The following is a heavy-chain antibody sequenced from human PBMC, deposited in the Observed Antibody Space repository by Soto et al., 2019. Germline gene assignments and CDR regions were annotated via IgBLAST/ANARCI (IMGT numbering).Heavy chain of an antibody. D-gene: IGHD6-13*01. V-gene: IGHV4-59*01. CDR2: IYYSGST. CDR3: ARVRIAEVVNFYYGMAV. J-gene: IGHJ6*04. Sequence: SETLSLTCTVSGGSISSYYWSWIRQPPGKGLEWIGYIYYSGSTNYNPSLKSRVTISVDTSKNQFSLKLSSVTAADTAVYYCARVRIAEVVNFYYGMAVWGKGTTVTV. CDR1: GGSISSYY.